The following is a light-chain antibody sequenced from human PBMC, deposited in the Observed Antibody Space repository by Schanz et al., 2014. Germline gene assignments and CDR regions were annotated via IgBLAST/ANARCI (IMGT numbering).Light chain of an antibody. Sequence: QSALTQPPSASGSPGQSVTISCTGTSSDVGGYNYVSWYQQHPGKAPKLMIYEVSKRPSGVPDRFSGSKSGTTASLTISDLQAEDEADYYCSSYAGSYTWVFGGGTKLTVL. CDR3: SSYAGSYTWV. J-gene: IGLJ3*02. CDR2: EVS. CDR1: SSDVGGYNY. V-gene: IGLV2-8*01.